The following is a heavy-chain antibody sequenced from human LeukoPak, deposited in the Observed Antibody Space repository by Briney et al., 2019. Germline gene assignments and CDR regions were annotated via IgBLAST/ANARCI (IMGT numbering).Heavy chain of an antibody. V-gene: IGHV1-2*02. CDR2: INPNSGAT. CDR1: GYTFTDYY. Sequence: ASVKVSCKASGYTFTDYYMHWVRQAPGQGLEWMGWINPNSGATIYAQKFQGRVTMTRDSSISTAYMEVSRLTPDDTAVYHCATTFSSGWYFHYWGQGTLVTVSS. CDR3: ATTFSSGWYFHY. D-gene: IGHD6-19*01. J-gene: IGHJ4*02.